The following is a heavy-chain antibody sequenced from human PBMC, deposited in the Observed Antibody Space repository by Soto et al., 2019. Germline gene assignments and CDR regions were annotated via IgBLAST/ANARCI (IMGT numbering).Heavy chain of an antibody. J-gene: IGHJ3*02. CDR1: GGTFSSYT. V-gene: IGHV1-69*02. Sequence: GASVKVSCKASGGTFSSYTISWVRQAPGQGLEWMGRIIPILGIANYAQKFQGRVTITADKSTSTAYMELSSLRSEDTAVYYCARLIVLAPAAKCSANDALDIWGQGTMVTDSS. CDR3: ARLIVLAPAAKCSANDALDI. CDR2: IIPILGIA. D-gene: IGHD2-2*01.